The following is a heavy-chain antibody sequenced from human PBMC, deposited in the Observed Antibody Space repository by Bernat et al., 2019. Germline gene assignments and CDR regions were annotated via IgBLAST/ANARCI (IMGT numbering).Heavy chain of an antibody. V-gene: IGHV4-34*01. CDR1: GGSFSGYY. CDR2: INHSGST. D-gene: IGHD2-15*01. CDR3: ARGTAVVVVAATVWFDP. J-gene: IGHJ5*02. Sequence: QVQLQQWGAGLLKPSETLSLTCAVHGGSFSGYYWSWIRQPPGKGLEWIGEINHSGSTNYNPSLKSRVTISVDTSKNQFSLKLSSVTAADTAMYYCARGTAVVVVAATVWFDPWGQGTLVTVSS.